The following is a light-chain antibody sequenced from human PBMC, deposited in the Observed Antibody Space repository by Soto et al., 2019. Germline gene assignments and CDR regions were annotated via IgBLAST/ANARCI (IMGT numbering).Light chain of an antibody. CDR3: FSFAATNTHV. J-gene: IGLJ1*01. Sequence: QSVLTQPASVSGSPGQSITISCTGTSSDVGGYNYVSWYQQHPGKAPKLMIYEVSNRPSGVSFRFSCSKSGNTASLTISGLQAEDEAEYFCFSFAATNTHVFGTGTKVTVL. CDR1: SSDVGGYNY. V-gene: IGLV2-14*01. CDR2: EVS.